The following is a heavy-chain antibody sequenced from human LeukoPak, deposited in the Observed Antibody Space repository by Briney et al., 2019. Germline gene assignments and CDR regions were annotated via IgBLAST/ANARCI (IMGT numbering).Heavy chain of an antibody. D-gene: IGHD3-10*01. V-gene: IGHV3-11*01. CDR3: ASREHYYGSGSLFDY. CDR2: ISSSGSTI. Sequence: PGGSLRLSCAASGFTFSDYYMSWIRQAPGKGLEWVSYISSSGSTIYYADSVKGRFTISRDNAKNSLYLQMNSLRAEDTAVYYCASREHYYGSGSLFDYWGQGTLVTVSS. J-gene: IGHJ4*02. CDR1: GFTFSDYY.